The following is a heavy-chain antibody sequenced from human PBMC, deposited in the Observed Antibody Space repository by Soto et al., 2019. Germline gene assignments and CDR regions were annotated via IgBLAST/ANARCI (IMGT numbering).Heavy chain of an antibody. V-gene: IGHV4-59*01. CDR1: GVSISSYY. D-gene: IGHD6-13*01. CDR2: VYYSGTT. J-gene: IGHJ4*02. Sequence: QVQLQESGPGLVKPSETLSLTCTVSGVSISSYYWTWIRQPPGKGLEWVGYVYYSGTTYYNPSLQSRVTRSVDTSKNQFSLKVKSVPAADTAIYCCARAGSTWRYFFDDWGQGSLVTVSS. CDR3: ARAGSTWRYFFDD.